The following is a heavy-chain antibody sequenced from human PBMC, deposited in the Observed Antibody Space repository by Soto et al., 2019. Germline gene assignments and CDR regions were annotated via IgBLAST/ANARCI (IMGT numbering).Heavy chain of an antibody. CDR3: ARGGVVAATLLDS. J-gene: IGHJ4*02. CDR2: IYYSGST. Sequence: QVQLQESGPGLVKPSQTLSLTCTVSGGSISSGGYYWSWIRQHPGKGLEWIGYIYYSGSTYYNPSLKIRVTISVDTSKNQFSLKLSSVTAADTDVYYCARGGVVAATLLDSWGQGTLVTVSS. D-gene: IGHD2-15*01. CDR1: GGSISSGGYY. V-gene: IGHV4-31*03.